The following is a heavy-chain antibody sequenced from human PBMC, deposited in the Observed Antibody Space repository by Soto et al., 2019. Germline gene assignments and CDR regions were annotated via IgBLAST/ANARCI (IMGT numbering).Heavy chain of an antibody. Sequence: QVQLVESGGGVVQPGRSLRLSCAASGFTFSSYAMHWVRQAPGKGLAWVAVISYDGSNKYYADSVKCRFTVCRDTSKNSLYLQMNSLRAEDTAVYYCAREGVDTAMGNYFDYWGQGTLVTVSS. D-gene: IGHD5-18*01. CDR3: AREGVDTAMGNYFDY. CDR2: ISYDGSNK. J-gene: IGHJ4*02. CDR1: GFTFSSYA. V-gene: IGHV3-30-3*01.